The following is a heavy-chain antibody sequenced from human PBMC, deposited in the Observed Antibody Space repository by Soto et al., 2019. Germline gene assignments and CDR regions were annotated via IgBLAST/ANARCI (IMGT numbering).Heavy chain of an antibody. D-gene: IGHD4-17*01. CDR3: TRGNGDYGDIDC. CDR1: GFTFSGSP. J-gene: IGHJ4*02. V-gene: IGHV3-73*02. CDR2: IRSTANRHAT. Sequence: EVQLVESGGDLVQPGGSLKLSCAASGFTFSGSPIHWVRQASGKGLEWVGRIRSTANRHATAYAASVKGRFTISRDDSKNTAYLQMNGLKTEDTAVYYCTRGNGDYGDIDCWGQGTLVTVSS.